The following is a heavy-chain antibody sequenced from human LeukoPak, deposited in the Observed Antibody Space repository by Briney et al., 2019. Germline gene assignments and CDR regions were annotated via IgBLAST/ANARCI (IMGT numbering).Heavy chain of an antibody. D-gene: IGHD6-19*01. CDR2: ISAYNGNT. V-gene: IGHV1-18*01. J-gene: IGHJ6*02. CDR3: ARDSYLKNYIAVAGDYYYGMDV. CDR1: GYTFTSYG. Sequence: ASVKVSCKASGYTFTSYGISWVRQAPGQGLEWMGWISAYNGNTNYAQKLQGRVTMTTDTSTSTAYMELRSLRSDDTAVYYCARDSYLKNYIAVAGDYYYGMDVWGQGTTVTVSS.